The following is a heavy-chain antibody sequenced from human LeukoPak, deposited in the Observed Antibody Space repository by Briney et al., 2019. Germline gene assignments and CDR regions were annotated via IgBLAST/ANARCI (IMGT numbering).Heavy chain of an antibody. CDR3: ARDAGSGWSSFDY. D-gene: IGHD6-19*01. J-gene: IGHJ4*02. CDR1: GDSVSSNSAA. V-gene: IGHV6-1*01. CDR2: TYYRSKWYN. Sequence: SQTLSPTCAISGDSVSSNSAAWNWIRQSPSRGLEWLGRTYYRSKWYNDNAVSMKSRITINPDTSKDQFSLQLNSVTPEDTAVYYCARDAGSGWSSFDYWGQGTLVTVSS.